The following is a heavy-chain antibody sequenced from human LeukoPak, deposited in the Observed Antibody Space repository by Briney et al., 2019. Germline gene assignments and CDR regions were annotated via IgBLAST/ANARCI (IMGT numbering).Heavy chain of an antibody. D-gene: IGHD4-17*01. V-gene: IGHV3-66*01. J-gene: IGHJ6*02. Sequence: GGSLRLSCAASGFTVSSNYMSWVRQAPGKGLEWVSVIYSGGSTYCGDSVKGRFTISRDNSKNTLYLQMNSLRAEDTAVYYCARDPGGDYYYYGMDVWGQGTTVTVSS. CDR1: GFTVSSNY. CDR3: ARDPGGDYYYYGMDV. CDR2: IYSGGST.